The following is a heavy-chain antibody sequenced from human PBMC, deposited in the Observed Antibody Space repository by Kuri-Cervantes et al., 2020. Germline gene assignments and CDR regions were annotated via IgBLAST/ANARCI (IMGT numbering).Heavy chain of an antibody. CDR3: AIDGWGRGQERKFDY. J-gene: IGHJ4*02. V-gene: IGHV4-34*01. CDR2: INHSGRT. CDR1: GGSFSGYY. Sequence: GSLRLSCAVYGGSFSGYYWSWIRQPPGKGLEWIGEINHSGRTNYYPALKSRVTISVDTSKNQFPLKLSSVIAADTAVYYCAIDGWGRGQERKFDYWGQGTLVTVSS. D-gene: IGHD2-8*02.